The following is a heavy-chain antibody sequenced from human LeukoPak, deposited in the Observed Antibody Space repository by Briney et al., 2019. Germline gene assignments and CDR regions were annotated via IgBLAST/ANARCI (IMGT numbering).Heavy chain of an antibody. CDR2: ISSSSSYI. CDR1: GFTFSSYS. V-gene: IGHV3-21*01. D-gene: IGHD3-22*01. CDR3: ARHLSYYYDSSGPIDY. Sequence: GGSLRLSCAASGFTFSSYSMNWVRQAPGKGLEWVSSISSSSSYIYYADSVKGRFTISRDNAKNALYLQMNSLRAEDTAVYYCARHLSYYYDSSGPIDYWGQGTLVTVSS. J-gene: IGHJ4*02.